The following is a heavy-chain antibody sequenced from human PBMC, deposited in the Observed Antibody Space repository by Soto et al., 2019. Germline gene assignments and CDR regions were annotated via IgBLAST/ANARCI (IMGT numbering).Heavy chain of an antibody. CDR1: GGTISGYY. CDR3: ARGQRFSDWFDP. CDR2: IYSSGNT. Sequence: SETLSLTCSVSGGTISGYYWSWIRQPAGKGLEWIGRIYSSGNTKYNPSLQSRVTMSLDTSNNQFSLRLTSVTAADTAVYYCARGQRFSDWFDPWGQGTLVTVSS. J-gene: IGHJ5*02. D-gene: IGHD3-3*01. V-gene: IGHV4-4*07.